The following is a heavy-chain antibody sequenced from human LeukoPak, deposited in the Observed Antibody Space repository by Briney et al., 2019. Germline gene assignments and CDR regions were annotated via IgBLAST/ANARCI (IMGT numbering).Heavy chain of an antibody. CDR2: IYYSGST. V-gene: IGHV4-39*07. CDR1: GGSISSSSYY. D-gene: IGHD1-26*01. J-gene: IGHJ4*02. CDR3: ARIVGATFDY. Sequence: SETLSLTCTVSGGSISSSSYYWGWIRQPPGKGLEWIGSIYYSGSTYYNPSLKSRVTISVDTSKNQFSLKLSSVTAADTAVYYCARIVGATFDYWGQGTLVTVSS.